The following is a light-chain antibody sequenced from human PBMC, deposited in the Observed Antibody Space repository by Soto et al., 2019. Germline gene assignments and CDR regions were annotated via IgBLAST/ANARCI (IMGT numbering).Light chain of an antibody. CDR1: SSNIGSNY. CDR2: RNN. V-gene: IGLV1-47*01. Sequence: QSVLTQPPSASGTPGQRVTISCSGSSSNIGSNYVYWYQQFPGTAPKLLIYRNNQRPSGVPDRFSGSKSATSASLAISGLRSEDETDYYCAAWDDSLSGPVFGGGTKLTVI. J-gene: IGLJ2*01. CDR3: AAWDDSLSGPV.